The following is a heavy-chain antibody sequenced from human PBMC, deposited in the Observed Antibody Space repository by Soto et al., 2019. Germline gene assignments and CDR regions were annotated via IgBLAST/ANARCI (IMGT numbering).Heavy chain of an antibody. CDR2: IYLSDSDT. CDR3: ATWPDFDY. V-gene: IGHV5-51*01. Sequence: PGESLKISCKGSEYSFTNYLIGWVRQMPGKGLEWMGIIYLSDSDTRYSPSFQGQVTISADKSISTAYLQWSSLKASDTAMYYCATWPDFDYWGQGTLVTVSS. CDR1: EYSFTNYL. J-gene: IGHJ4*02.